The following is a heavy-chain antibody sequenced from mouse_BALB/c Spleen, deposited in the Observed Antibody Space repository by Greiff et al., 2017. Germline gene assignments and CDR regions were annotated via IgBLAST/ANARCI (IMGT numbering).Heavy chain of an antibody. J-gene: IGHJ1*01. Sequence: VQGVESGPGLVAPSQSLSITCTVSGFSLTSYGVHWVRQPPGKGLEWLGVIWAGGSTNYNSALMSRLSISKDNSKSQVFLKMNSLQTDDTAMYYCARDLGTYWYFDVWGAGTTVTVSS. V-gene: IGHV2-9*02. CDR3: ARDLGTYWYFDV. D-gene: IGHD1-1*01. CDR2: IWAGGST. CDR1: GFSLTSYG.